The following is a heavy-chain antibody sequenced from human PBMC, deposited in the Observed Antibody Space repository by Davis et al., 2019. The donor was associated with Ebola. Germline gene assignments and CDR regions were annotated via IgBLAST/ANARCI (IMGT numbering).Heavy chain of an antibody. CDR2: IKQDGSEK. Sequence: GESLKISCAASGFTFSYSWMSWVRQAPGKGLEWVANIKQDGSEKYYVDSVKGRFTISRDNAKNSLYLQMNSLRAEDTAVYYCARFTIAARTYYYYGMDVWGQGTTVTVSS. CDR1: GFTFSYSW. D-gene: IGHD6-6*01. V-gene: IGHV3-7*03. J-gene: IGHJ6*02. CDR3: ARFTIAARTYYYYGMDV.